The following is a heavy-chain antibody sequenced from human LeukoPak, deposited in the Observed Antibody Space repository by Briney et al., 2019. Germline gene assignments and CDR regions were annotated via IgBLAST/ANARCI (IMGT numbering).Heavy chain of an antibody. D-gene: IGHD2-21*01. CDR2: ISGSGGRT. V-gene: IGHV3-23*01. CDR3: VVVSYCAVDCYDY. J-gene: IGHJ4*02. CDR1: GFTFSSYA. Sequence: GGSLRLSCAASGFTFSSYAMSWARQAPRKGLEWVSAISGSGGRTYYADSVRGRFTISRDNSKNTVYVQMNSLRAEDTAVYFCVVVSYCAVDCYDYWGQGTLVTVSS.